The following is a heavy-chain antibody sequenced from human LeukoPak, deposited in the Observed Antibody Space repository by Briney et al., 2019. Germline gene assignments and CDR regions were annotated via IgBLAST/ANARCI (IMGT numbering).Heavy chain of an antibody. Sequence: PGGSLRLSCAASGFTFSIYTMNWVRQAPGKGLEGVSSISGSSSFLYYADSVKGRFTISRDNAKNSLYLQMSSLRAEDTAVYYCARDLAYSSSPSKWGQGTLVTVSS. V-gene: IGHV3-21*01. J-gene: IGHJ4*02. CDR2: ISGSSSFL. CDR3: ARDLAYSSSPSK. D-gene: IGHD6-13*01. CDR1: GFTFSIYT.